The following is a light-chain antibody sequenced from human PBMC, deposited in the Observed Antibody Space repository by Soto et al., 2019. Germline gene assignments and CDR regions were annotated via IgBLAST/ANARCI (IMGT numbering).Light chain of an antibody. CDR2: DAS. Sequence: EIVLTQSPATLSLSPGERATLSCRASQSVTNCLAWYQQKPGQAPRLLIYDASNRATGIPARFSGSGAGTEFTLTISSLEPEDFAVYYCQQRSNRPLTFGGGTKVEIK. J-gene: IGKJ4*01. CDR1: QSVTNC. CDR3: QQRSNRPLT. V-gene: IGKV3-11*01.